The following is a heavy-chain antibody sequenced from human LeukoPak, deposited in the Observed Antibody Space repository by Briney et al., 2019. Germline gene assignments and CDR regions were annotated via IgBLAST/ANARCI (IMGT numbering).Heavy chain of an antibody. CDR2: ISYDGSNK. CDR3: AKDRRFTMVRGVIPHYYYYGMDV. D-gene: IGHD3-10*01. Sequence: GGSLRLSCAASGFTFSSYGMHWVRQAPGKGLEWVAVISYDGSNKYYADSVKGRFTISRDNSKNTLYLQMNSLRAEDTAVYYCAKDRRFTMVRGVIPHYYYYGMDVWGQGTTVTVSS. J-gene: IGHJ6*02. V-gene: IGHV3-30*18. CDR1: GFTFSSYG.